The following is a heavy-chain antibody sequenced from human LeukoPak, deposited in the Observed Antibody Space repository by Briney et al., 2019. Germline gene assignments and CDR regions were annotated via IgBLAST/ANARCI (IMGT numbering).Heavy chain of an antibody. V-gene: IGHV1-18*01. CDR3: ARDVGSYYDFWSCFTFGRLFDY. J-gene: IGHJ4*02. Sequence: ASVKVSCKASGYTFTRYGIRWVRQAPGQGLEWMGWINAYNGKTNYAQKLQGRLTMTTDTSSSTAYIALSNQTSDDTAVYYCARDVGSYYDFWSCFTFGRLFDYWGQGTLVTVSS. D-gene: IGHD3-3*01. CDR1: GYTFTRYG. CDR2: INAYNGKT.